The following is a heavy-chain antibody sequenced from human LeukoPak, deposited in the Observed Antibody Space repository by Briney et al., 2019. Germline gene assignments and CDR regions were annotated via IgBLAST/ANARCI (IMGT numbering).Heavy chain of an antibody. CDR1: GFTFDDYG. CDR2: INWNGGST. V-gene: IGHV3-20*01. D-gene: IGHD6-6*01. Sequence: GGSLRLSCAASGFTFDDYGMSWVRQAPGKGLEWVSGINWNGGSTGYADSVKGRFTISRDNAKNSLYLQMNSLGPEDTALYHCARVAYGSSYRQQLQRYYFDYWGQGTLVTVSS. CDR3: ARVAYGSSYRQQLQRYYFDY. J-gene: IGHJ4*02.